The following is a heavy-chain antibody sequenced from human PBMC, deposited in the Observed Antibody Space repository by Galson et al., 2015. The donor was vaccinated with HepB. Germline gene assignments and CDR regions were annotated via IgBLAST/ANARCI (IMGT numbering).Heavy chain of an antibody. Sequence: SLRLSCAASGFTFSDYYMSWIRQAPGTGLEWLSYISHSTLYTNYADSVKGRITISRDNARNSLYLQLHSLRAEDTAVYYCARVADVDYGDHSHFDYWGQGTLVTVSS. J-gene: IGHJ4*02. V-gene: IGHV3-11*06. CDR1: GFTFSDYY. CDR2: ISHSTLYT. D-gene: IGHD4-17*01. CDR3: ARVADVDYGDHSHFDY.